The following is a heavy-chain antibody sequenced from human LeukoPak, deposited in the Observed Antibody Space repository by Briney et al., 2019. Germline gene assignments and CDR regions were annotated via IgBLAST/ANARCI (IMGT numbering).Heavy chain of an antibody. CDR3: ARDRGYSYLNWFDP. CDR2: IYYSGST. J-gene: IGHJ5*02. V-gene: IGHV4-59*01. Sequence: KTGGSLRLSCAASGFTFSTYTMSWVRQAPGKGLEWIGYIYYSGSTNYNPSLKSRVTISVDTSKNQFSLKLSSVTAADTAVYYCARDRGYSYLNWFDPWGQGTLVTVSS. D-gene: IGHD5-18*01. CDR1: GFTFSTYT.